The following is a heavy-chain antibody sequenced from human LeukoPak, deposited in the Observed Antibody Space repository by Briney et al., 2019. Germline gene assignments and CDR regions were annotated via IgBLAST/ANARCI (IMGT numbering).Heavy chain of an antibody. CDR2: IKQDGSEK. CDR1: GFTFSTYW. CDR3: ARGARYYDFRSGYYGH. Sequence: PGGSLRLSCAASGFTFSTYWMSWVRQAPGKGLEWVANIKQDGSEKYYVDSVKGRFTISRDNAKNSLYLQMNSLRAEDTAVYYCARGARYYDFRSGYYGHWGQGTLVTVSS. J-gene: IGHJ4*02. D-gene: IGHD3-3*01. V-gene: IGHV3-7*03.